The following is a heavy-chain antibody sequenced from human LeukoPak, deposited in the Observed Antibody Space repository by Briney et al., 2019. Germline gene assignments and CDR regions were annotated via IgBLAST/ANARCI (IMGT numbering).Heavy chain of an antibody. CDR3: ARNDYNFDY. V-gene: IGHV3-48*03. CDR2: ISSSGSTI. CDR1: GFTFRNYE. J-gene: IGHJ4*02. D-gene: IGHD3-16*01. Sequence: GGSLRLSCAASGFTFRNYEMNWVRQAPGKGLEWVSYISSSGSTIYYADSVQGRFTISRDNAKNSLYLQMSSLRVEDTAVYYCARNDYNFDYWGQGTLVTVSS.